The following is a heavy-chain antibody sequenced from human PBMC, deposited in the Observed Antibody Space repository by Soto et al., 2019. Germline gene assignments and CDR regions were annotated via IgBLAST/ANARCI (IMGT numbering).Heavy chain of an antibody. Sequence: GGSLRLSCAASGFTFSSYGMHWVRQAPGKGLEWVAVISYDGSNKYYADSVKGRFTISRDNSKNTLYLQMNSLRAEDTAVYYCAKEPDWSGYPTNFDYWGQGTLVTVSS. D-gene: IGHD3-3*01. CDR1: GFTFSSYG. V-gene: IGHV3-30*18. J-gene: IGHJ4*02. CDR3: AKEPDWSGYPTNFDY. CDR2: ISYDGSNK.